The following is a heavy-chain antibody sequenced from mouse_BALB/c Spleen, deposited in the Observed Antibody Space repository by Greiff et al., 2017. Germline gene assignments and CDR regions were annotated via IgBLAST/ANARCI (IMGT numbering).Heavy chain of an antibody. J-gene: IGHJ3*01. CDR1: GFTFSSYG. CDR3: ARHKNGDWFAY. CDR2: ISSGGSYT. V-gene: IGHV5-6*01. Sequence: EVQRVESGGDLVKPGGSLKLSCAASGFTFSSYGMSWVRQTPDKRLEWVATISSGGSYTYYPDSVKGRFTISRDNAKNTLYLQMSSLKSEDTAMYYCARHKNGDWFAYWGQGTLVTVSA.